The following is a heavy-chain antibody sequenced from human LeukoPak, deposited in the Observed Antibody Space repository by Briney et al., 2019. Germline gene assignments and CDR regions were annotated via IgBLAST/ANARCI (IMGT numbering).Heavy chain of an antibody. J-gene: IGHJ5*02. CDR2: IYPGNSDT. CDR1: GYSFTSYW. V-gene: IGHV5-51*01. D-gene: IGHD3-3*01. CDR3: ARHFRDYDFWSGYYSGFDP. Sequence: GESLKISCKGSGYSFTSYWIGWVCQMPGKGLEWMGIIYPGNSDTRYSPSFQGQVTISADKSISTAYLQWSSLKASDTAMYYCARHFRDYDFWSGYYSGFDPWGQGTLVTVSS.